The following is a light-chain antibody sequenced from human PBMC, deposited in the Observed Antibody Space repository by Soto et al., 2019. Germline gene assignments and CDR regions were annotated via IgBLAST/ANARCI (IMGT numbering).Light chain of an antibody. Sequence: EIMLTQSPGTLSLSPGERATLSCMASQSVSSSYLAWYQQKPGQAPRLLIYGASSRATGIPDRFSGSGSATDFTLTISRLEPEDFAVYYCQQYGSSPVTFGQGTKVDNK. V-gene: IGKV3-20*01. CDR2: GAS. CDR3: QQYGSSPVT. J-gene: IGKJ1*01. CDR1: QSVSSSY.